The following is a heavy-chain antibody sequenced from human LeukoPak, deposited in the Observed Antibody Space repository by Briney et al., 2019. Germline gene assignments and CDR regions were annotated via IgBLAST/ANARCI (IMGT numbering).Heavy chain of an antibody. CDR3: ARDYGDAFDV. J-gene: IGHJ3*01. CDR1: GFTFSNYW. Sequence: GGSLRLSCAASGFTFSNYWMHWVRHAPGEGLVWVSLINSDGRSTNYADSVKGRFTIYRDNAKNTLYLQMNSLRAEDTAVYYCARDYGDAFDVWGQGTMVTVSS. CDR2: INSDGRST. D-gene: IGHD4-17*01. V-gene: IGHV3-74*01.